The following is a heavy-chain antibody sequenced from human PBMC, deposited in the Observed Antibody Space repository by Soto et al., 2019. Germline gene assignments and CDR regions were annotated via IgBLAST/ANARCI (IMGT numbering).Heavy chain of an antibody. CDR3: ARAQLELRGFDY. J-gene: IGHJ4*02. D-gene: IGHD1-7*01. CDR2: INAGNGNT. V-gene: IGHV1-3*01. Sequence: ASVKVSCKASGYTFTSYAMHWVRQAPGQRLEWMGWINAGNGNTKYSQKFKGRVTITRDTSASTAYMELSSLRSEDTAVYYCARAQLELRGFDYWGQGTLVTVSS. CDR1: GYTFTSYA.